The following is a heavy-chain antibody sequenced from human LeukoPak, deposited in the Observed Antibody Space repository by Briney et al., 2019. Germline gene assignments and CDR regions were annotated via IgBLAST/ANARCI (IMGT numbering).Heavy chain of an antibody. CDR2: ISGSGGST. J-gene: IGHJ4*02. CDR1: GFTFSSYA. V-gene: IGHV3-23*01. Sequence: GGSLRLSCAASGFTFSSYAMSWVRQAPGKGLEWVSAISGSGGSTYYADSVKGRFTISRDNSKNTLYLQMNSLRAEDTAVYYCAKGWAGYYDILTGYWFDYWGQGTLVTVSS. D-gene: IGHD3-9*01. CDR3: AKGWAGYYDILTGYWFDY.